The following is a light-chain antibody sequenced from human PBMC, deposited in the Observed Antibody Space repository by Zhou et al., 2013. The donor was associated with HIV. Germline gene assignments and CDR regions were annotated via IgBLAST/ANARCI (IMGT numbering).Light chain of an antibody. Sequence: DIVMTQTPSSLSVTPGESASISCKSSQSLLHSDGETYLYWYLQKAGQSPQLLIHAVSNRFSGVPNRFSASGSGTDFTLKISRVEAEDVGVYYCMQSAQIPVTFGQGTKVEIK. J-gene: IGKJ2*01. CDR3: MQSAQIPVT. CDR1: QSLLHSDGETY. CDR2: AVS. V-gene: IGKV2D-29*02.